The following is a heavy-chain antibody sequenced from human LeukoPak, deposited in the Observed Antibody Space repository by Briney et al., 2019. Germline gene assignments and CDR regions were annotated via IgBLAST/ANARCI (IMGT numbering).Heavy chain of an antibody. CDR2: IYPGDSDT. CDR1: GYSFTSYW. D-gene: IGHD3-10*01. Sequence: GGSLKISCKGSGYSFTSYWIGWVRQMPGKGLEWMGIIYPGDSDTRYSPSFQGQVTISADKSISTAYLQWSSLKASDTAMYYCARTAVRGVIITFDYYYGMDVWGQGTTVTVSS. CDR3: ARTAVRGVIITFDYYYGMDV. V-gene: IGHV5-51*01. J-gene: IGHJ6*02.